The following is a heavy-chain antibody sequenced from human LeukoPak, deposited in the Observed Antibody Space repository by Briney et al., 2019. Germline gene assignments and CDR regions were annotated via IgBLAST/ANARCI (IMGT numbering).Heavy chain of an antibody. J-gene: IGHJ6*02. CDR1: GYTFTSYG. CDR2: ISAYNGNT. D-gene: IGHD2-2*02. Sequence: ASVKVSCKASGYTFTSYGISWVRQAPGQGLEWMGWISAYNGNTNYAQKLQGRVTMTTDTSTSTAYMELRSLRSDDTAVYYCARDGYCSSTSCYKIYYYYGMDVWGQGTTVTVPS. CDR3: ARDGYCSSTSCYKIYYYYGMDV. V-gene: IGHV1-18*01.